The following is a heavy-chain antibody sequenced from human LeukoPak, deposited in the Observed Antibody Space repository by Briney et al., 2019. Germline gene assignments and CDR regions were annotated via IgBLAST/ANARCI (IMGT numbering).Heavy chain of an antibody. Sequence: SETLSLTCTVSGGSISSYYWSWIRQPPGKGLEWIGSIYHSGSTYYNPSLKSRVTISVDTSKNQFSLKLSSVTAADTAVYYCASYDFWSGYHDYWGQGTLVTVSS. CDR1: GGSISSYY. J-gene: IGHJ4*02. CDR2: IYHSGST. CDR3: ASYDFWSGYHDY. D-gene: IGHD3-3*01. V-gene: IGHV4-59*08.